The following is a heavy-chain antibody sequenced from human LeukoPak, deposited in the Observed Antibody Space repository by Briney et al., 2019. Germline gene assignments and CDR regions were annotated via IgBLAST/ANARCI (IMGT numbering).Heavy chain of an antibody. Sequence: GGSLRLSCVASGSTFSSNAMSWVRQAPGKGLEWVSAISGSGGSTYYADSVKGRFTISRDNSKNTLYLQMNSLRAEDTAVYYCAKVRPTYYYDSSGYPSRYSYFDYWGQGTLVTVSS. CDR1: GSTFSSNA. J-gene: IGHJ4*02. D-gene: IGHD3-22*01. CDR3: AKVRPTYYYDSSGYPSRYSYFDY. V-gene: IGHV3-23*01. CDR2: ISGSGGST.